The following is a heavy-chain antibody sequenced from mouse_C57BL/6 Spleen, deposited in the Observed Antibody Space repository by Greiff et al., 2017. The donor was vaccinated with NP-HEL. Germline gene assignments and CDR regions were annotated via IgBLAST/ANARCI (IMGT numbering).Heavy chain of an antibody. Sequence: QVQLQQSGPELVKPGASVTISCKASGYAFSSSWMNWVKQRPGKGLEWIGRIYPGDGDTNYNGKFKGKATLTADKSSSTAYMQLSSLTSEDAAVYFCARSEYGKGDYWGQGTTLTVSS. D-gene: IGHD2-10*02. CDR1: GYAFSSSW. V-gene: IGHV1-82*01. J-gene: IGHJ2*01. CDR3: ARSEYGKGDY. CDR2: IYPGDGDT.